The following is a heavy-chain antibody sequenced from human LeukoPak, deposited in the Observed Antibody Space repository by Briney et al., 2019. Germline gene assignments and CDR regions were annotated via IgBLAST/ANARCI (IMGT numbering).Heavy chain of an antibody. CDR3: ARDRTAAACNWFDP. V-gene: IGHV3-21*01. CDR2: ISSSSSYI. CDR1: GFTFSSYS. D-gene: IGHD6-13*01. J-gene: IGHJ5*02. Sequence: PGGSLRPSCAASGFTFSSYSMNWVRQAPGKGLEWVSSISSSSSYIYYADSVKGRFTISRDNAKNSLYLQMNSLRAEDTAVYYCARDRTAAACNWFDPWGQGTLVTVSS.